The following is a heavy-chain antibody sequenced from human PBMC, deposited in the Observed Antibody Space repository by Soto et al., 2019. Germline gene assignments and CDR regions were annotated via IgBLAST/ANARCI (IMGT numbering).Heavy chain of an antibody. Sequence: GGSLRLSCTASGFTFSEYSMSWVRQAPGKGLEWVSSITHSGTYVYYADSVKGRFTISRDSASNSLFLQMTSLRAEDTAVYHCARARGNDWYSDYWGQGTLVTVS. J-gene: IGHJ4*02. V-gene: IGHV3-21*01. CDR1: GFTFSEYS. CDR2: ITHSGTYV. CDR3: ARARGNDWYSDY. D-gene: IGHD5-12*01.